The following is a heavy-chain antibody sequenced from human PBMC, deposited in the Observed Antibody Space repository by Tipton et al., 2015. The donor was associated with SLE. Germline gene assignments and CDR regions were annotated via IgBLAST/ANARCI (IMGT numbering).Heavy chain of an antibody. V-gene: IGHV1-18*01. J-gene: IGHJ4*02. CDR3: ARYGWYGLYYFDY. CDR2: ISGYNGNT. Sequence: QLVQSGAEVKKPGASVKLSCKTFGYTFANFGVSWVRQAPGQGLEWMGWISGYNGNTNYAQKLQGRVTMTTDTSTSTAYMELRSLRSDDTAVYYCARYGWYGLYYFDYWGQGTLVTVSS. CDR1: GYTFANFG. D-gene: IGHD6-19*01.